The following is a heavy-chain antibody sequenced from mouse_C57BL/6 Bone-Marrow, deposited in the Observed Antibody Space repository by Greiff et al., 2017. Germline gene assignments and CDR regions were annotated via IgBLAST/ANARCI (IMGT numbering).Heavy chain of an antibody. CDR1: GFTFSDYG. D-gene: IGHD2-12*01. Sequence: EVKVVESGGGLVKPGGSLKLSCAASGFTFSDYGMPWVRQAPEKGLEWVAYISSGSSTIYYADTVKGRFTIARDNAKNTLFLQRTSLRSEDTAMYYCASSYSVNAMDYWGQGTSVTVSS. CDR2: ISSGSSTI. CDR3: ASSYSVNAMDY. J-gene: IGHJ4*01. V-gene: IGHV5-17*01.